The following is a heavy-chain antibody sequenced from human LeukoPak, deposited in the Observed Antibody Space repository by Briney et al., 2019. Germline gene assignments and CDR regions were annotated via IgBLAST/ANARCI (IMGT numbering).Heavy chain of an antibody. D-gene: IGHD3-22*01. CDR3: ARDSILPLYYYQSSASGYAFDI. CDR1: GGSISTYY. J-gene: IGHJ3*02. Sequence: SETLSLTCTVSGGSISTYYWSWIRQPPGKGLEWIGYINYSGSTNYNPSLKSRVTISADTSKNQFSLELTSVTAADTALYYCARDSILPLYYYQSSASGYAFDIWGQGTMVTVSS. V-gene: IGHV4-59*01. CDR2: INYSGST.